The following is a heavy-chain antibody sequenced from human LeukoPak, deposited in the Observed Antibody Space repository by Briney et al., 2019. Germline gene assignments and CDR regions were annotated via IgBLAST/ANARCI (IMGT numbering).Heavy chain of an antibody. CDR1: GGSFSGYY. J-gene: IGHJ4*02. D-gene: IGHD6-13*01. CDR2: INNSRST. Sequence: SETLSLTCAVYGGSFSGYYWSWIRQPPGKGLKWIGEINNSRSTNYNPSLKSRVTISVDTSKNQFSRKLSSVTAAGTAVYYCARGDSSWYFDSWGQGNLVTVSS. V-gene: IGHV4-34*01. CDR3: ARGDSSWYFDS.